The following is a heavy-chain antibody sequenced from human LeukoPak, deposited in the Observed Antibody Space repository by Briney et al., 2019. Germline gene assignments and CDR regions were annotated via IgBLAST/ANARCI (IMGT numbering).Heavy chain of an antibody. V-gene: IGHV4-59*08. Sequence: SETLSLTCTVSGGSISIYYWSWIRQPPGKGLEWIGYIYYSGTTNYNPSLKSRVTISTDSSKNQFSLNLTSVAAADTAVYYCARSRTNRDVYNFYYWGQGTLVTVSS. J-gene: IGHJ4*02. CDR1: GGSISIYY. CDR3: ARSRTNRDVYNFYY. CDR2: IYYSGTT. D-gene: IGHD5-24*01.